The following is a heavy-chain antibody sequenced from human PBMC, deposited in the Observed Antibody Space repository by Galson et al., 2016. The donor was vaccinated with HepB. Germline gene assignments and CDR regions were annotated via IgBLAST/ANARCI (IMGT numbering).Heavy chain of an antibody. V-gene: IGHV3-53*01. CDR1: GFTFSSYA. CDR2: IYRDGRT. Sequence: SLRLSCAASGFTFSSYAMSWVRQAPGKGLEWVSVIYRDGRTYHGDSVKGRFSISRDISKNTFYLQMNSLRADDTAVYYCARVGGYDGYYFDFWGQGALVTVSS. CDR3: ARVGGYDGYYFDF. D-gene: IGHD5-12*01. J-gene: IGHJ4*02.